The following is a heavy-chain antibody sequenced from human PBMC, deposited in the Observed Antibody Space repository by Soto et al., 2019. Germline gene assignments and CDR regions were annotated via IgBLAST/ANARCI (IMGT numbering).Heavy chain of an antibody. D-gene: IGHD6-19*01. Sequence: QLQLQESGSGLVKPSQTLSLTCAVSGGSISSGGYSWSWIRQPPGKGLEWIGYIYHSGSTYYNPSLKSRVTISVDRFKNQFSLKLSSVTAADKAVYYCASAGGLGAVAADYWGQGTLVTVSS. V-gene: IGHV4-30-2*01. CDR1: GGSISSGGYS. CDR3: ASAGGLGAVAADY. CDR2: IYHSGST. J-gene: IGHJ4*02.